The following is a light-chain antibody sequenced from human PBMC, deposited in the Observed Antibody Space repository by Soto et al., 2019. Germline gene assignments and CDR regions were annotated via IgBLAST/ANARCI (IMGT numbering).Light chain of an antibody. V-gene: IGKV3-20*01. J-gene: IGKJ1*01. CDR2: GAS. CDR1: QSVSSGY. CDR3: QRYGSSTT. Sequence: EIVLTQSPGTRSLSPGERATLSCRSSQSVSSGYLAWYQQKPGQAPRLLXYGASSTATGIPDRFSGSGSGTGFTLTISRLEPEDVAGYYCQRYGSSTTFGQGTKVDIK.